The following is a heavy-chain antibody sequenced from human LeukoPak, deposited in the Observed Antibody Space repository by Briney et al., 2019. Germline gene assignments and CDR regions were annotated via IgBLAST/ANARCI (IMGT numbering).Heavy chain of an antibody. CDR2: IIPILGIA. CDR1: GGTFSSYA. D-gene: IGHD3-9*01. V-gene: IGHV1-69*04. CDR3: ARSNYDILTGYQA. J-gene: IGHJ4*02. Sequence: SVKVSCKASGGTFSSYAISWVRQAPGQGLEWMGRIIPILGIANYAQKFQGRVTITADRSTRTAYMELSSLTSEDTAVYYCARSNYDILTGYQAWGQGTLVTVSS.